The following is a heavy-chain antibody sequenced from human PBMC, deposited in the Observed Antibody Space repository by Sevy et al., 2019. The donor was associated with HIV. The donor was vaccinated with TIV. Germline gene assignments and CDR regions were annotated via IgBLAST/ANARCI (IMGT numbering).Heavy chain of an antibody. D-gene: IGHD6-13*01. CDR3: MRAIGAAGSY. Sequence: GGSLRLSCEASGFTFSSYWMSWVRQAPGKGLEWVANIKEDGSVKYYVESVKGRFTISRDNAKNSVYLQMNSLRAEDAALYYCMRAIGAAGSYWGLGTLVTVSS. V-gene: IGHV3-7*01. CDR2: IKEDGSVK. CDR1: GFTFSSYW. J-gene: IGHJ4*02.